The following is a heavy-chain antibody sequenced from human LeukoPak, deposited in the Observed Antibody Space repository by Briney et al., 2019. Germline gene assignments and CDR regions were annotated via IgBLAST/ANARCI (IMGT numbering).Heavy chain of an antibody. CDR3: AREISSWYRTEGRFDP. V-gene: IGHV3-23*01. J-gene: IGHJ5*02. CDR2: ITGSGGNT. Sequence: GGSLRLSCAASGFSFSSSAMNWVRQAPGKGLEWVAAITGSGGNTYYADSVKGRFATSRDDSRNTLYLQMNSLRAEDTAVYYCAREISSWYRTEGRFDPWGQGTLVTVSS. CDR1: GFSFSSSA. D-gene: IGHD6-13*01.